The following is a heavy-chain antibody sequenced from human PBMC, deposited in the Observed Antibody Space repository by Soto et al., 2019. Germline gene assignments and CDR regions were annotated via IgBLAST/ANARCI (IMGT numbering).Heavy chain of an antibody. CDR1: GGSISSCY. CDR2: IYYSGGT. J-gene: IGHJ6*02. D-gene: IGHD2-15*01. Sequence: SETLSLTCTVSGGSISSCYWSWIRQPPGKGLEWIGYIYYSGGTNYNPSLKSRVTISVDTSKNQFSLKLSSVTAADTAVYYCARDGGPYCSGGSCYAVDYYYGMDVWGQGTTVTVSS. V-gene: IGHV4-59*01. CDR3: ARDGGPYCSGGSCYAVDYYYGMDV.